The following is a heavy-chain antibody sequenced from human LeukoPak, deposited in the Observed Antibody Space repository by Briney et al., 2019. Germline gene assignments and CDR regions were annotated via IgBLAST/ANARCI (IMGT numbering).Heavy chain of an antibody. CDR3: ARAKEYGYNYGPGFGFDP. J-gene: IGHJ5*01. V-gene: IGHV4-34*01. CDR1: GGSFSGYY. Sequence: SETLSLTCAVYGGSFSGYYWSWIRQPPGKGLEWIGEINHSGNTNYNPSPKSRVTISVDTSKSQISLKVTSVTAADTAVYYCARAKEYGYNYGPGFGFDPWGQGTPVTVSS. CDR2: INHSGNT. D-gene: IGHD5-18*01.